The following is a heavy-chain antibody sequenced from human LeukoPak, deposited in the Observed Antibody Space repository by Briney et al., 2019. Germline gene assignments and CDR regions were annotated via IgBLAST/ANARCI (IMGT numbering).Heavy chain of an antibody. CDR2: ISSSGSGI. CDR3: ARDSHKFDSSGYYPDAFDV. D-gene: IGHD3-22*01. J-gene: IGHJ3*01. V-gene: IGHV3-48*03. CDR1: GLTFSSYE. Sequence: PGGSLRLSCAASGLTFSSYEMNWVRQAPGKGLEWVSYISSSGSGIYYADSVKGRFTISRDNAKKSLYLQMHSLRAEDTAGYYCARDSHKFDSSGYYPDAFDVWGQGTMVTVSS.